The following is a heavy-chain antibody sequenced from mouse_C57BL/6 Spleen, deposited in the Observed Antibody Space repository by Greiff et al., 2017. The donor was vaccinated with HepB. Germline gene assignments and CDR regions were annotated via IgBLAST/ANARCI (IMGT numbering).Heavy chain of an antibody. CDR3: ARVGGYYGRAMDY. D-gene: IGHD2-3*01. CDR1: GFTFSSYA. J-gene: IGHJ4*01. CDR2: ISSGGDYT. Sequence: EVQLVESGEGLVKPGGSLKLSCAASGFTFSSYAMSWVRQTPEKRLEWVAYISSGGDYTYYADTVKGRFTISRDNARNTQYLQMSSLKSEDTAMYYWARVGGYYGRAMDYWGQGTSVTVSS. V-gene: IGHV5S21*01.